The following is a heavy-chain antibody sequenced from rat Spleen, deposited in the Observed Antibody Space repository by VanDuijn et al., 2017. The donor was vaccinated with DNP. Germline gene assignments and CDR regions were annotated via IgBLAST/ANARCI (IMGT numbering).Heavy chain of an antibody. D-gene: IGHD1-6*01. CDR1: GFTFSNYY. V-gene: IGHV5-27*01. J-gene: IGHJ2*01. Sequence: EVQLVESGGDLVQPGRSLKLSCAASGFTFSNYYMAWVRQAPKKGLEWVAAISTSGSRTYYPDSVKGRFTISRDTAKSSLYLQMNSLKSEDTATYYCTRGVSYGSSWAFDYWGHGVMVTVSS. CDR2: ISTSGSRT. CDR3: TRGVSYGSSWAFDY.